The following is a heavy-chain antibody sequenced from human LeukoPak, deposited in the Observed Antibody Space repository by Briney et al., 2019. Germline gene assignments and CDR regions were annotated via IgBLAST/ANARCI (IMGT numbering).Heavy chain of an antibody. V-gene: IGHV4-59*02. CDR1: GFTVSSNY. CDR2: IYYSGST. CDR3: ARDGGIAAAFDY. Sequence: GSLRLSCAASGFTVSSNYMSWIRQPPGKGLEWIGYIYYSGSTNYNPSLKSRVTISVDTSKNQFSLKLSSVTAADTAVYYCARDGGIAAAFDYWGQGTLVTVSS. J-gene: IGHJ4*02. D-gene: IGHD6-13*01.